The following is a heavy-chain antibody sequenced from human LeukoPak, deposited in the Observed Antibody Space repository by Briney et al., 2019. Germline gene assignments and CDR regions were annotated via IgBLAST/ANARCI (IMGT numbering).Heavy chain of an antibody. V-gene: IGHV4-4*07. J-gene: IGHJ6*03. CDR2: IYTSGST. CDR3: AREFTIFGVVTLGYYYYYMDV. D-gene: IGHD3-3*01. CDR1: GGSISSYY. Sequence: SETLSLTCTVSGGSISSYYWSWIRQPAGKGLEWIGRIYTSGSTNYNPSLKSRVTMSVDTSKNQFSLKLSSVTAADTAVYYCAREFTIFGVVTLGYYYYYMDVWGKGTTVTVSS.